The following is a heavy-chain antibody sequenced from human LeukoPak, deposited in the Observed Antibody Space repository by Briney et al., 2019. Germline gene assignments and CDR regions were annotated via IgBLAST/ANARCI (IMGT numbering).Heavy chain of an antibody. V-gene: IGHV3-30*18. CDR2: ISYDGSNK. CDR3: AKSPPDDAFDI. CDR1: GFTFSSYG. Sequence: GGSLRLSCAASGFTFSSYGMHWVRQAPGKGLEWVAVISYDGSNKYYADSVKGRFTISRDNSKNTLYLQMNSLRAEDTAVYYCAKSPPDDAFDIWGQGTMVTVSS. J-gene: IGHJ3*02.